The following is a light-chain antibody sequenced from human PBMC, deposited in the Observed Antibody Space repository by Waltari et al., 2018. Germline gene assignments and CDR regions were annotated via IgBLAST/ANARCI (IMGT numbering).Light chain of an antibody. J-gene: IGKJ4*01. Sequence: DIVMTQSPDSLAVSLGERATINCKSSQTILYSSSNKNYLEWYQQKPGQPPKLLIYWASTRESGVPDRFTGSGSGTDFTLTSSSLQAEDVAVYYCQQSYSTPLTFGGGTKVEIK. CDR1: QTILYSSSNKNY. CDR3: QQSYSTPLT. CDR2: WAS. V-gene: IGKV4-1*01.